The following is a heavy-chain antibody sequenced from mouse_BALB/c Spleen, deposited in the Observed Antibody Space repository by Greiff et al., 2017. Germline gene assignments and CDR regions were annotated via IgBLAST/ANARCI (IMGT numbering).Heavy chain of an antibody. D-gene: IGHD4-1*01. CDR3: ARSGKTGYFDV. V-gene: IGHV1-54*03. CDR2: INPGSGGT. CDR1: GYAFTNYL. J-gene: IGHJ1*01. Sequence: QVQLKESGAELVRPGTSVKVSCKASGYAFTNYLIEWVKQRPGQGLEWIGVINPGSGGTNYNEKFKGKATLTADKSSSTAYMQLSSLTSDDSAVYFCARSGKTGYFDVWGAGTTVTVSS.